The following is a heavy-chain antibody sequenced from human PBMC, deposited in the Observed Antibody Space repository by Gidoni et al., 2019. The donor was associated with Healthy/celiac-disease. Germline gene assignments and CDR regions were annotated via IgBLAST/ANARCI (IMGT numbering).Heavy chain of an antibody. CDR1: GFTFRSYS. CDR3: ARDDGVVTPTAFDY. V-gene: IGHV3-21*01. D-gene: IGHD2-21*02. Sequence: EVQLVESGGGLVNPGGSLRLSCAASGFTFRSYSMNWVRQAPGKGLEWGSSISSSSSYIYYEDSVKGRFTISRDNAKNSLYLQMNSLRAEDTAVYYCARDDGVVTPTAFDYWGQGTLVTVSS. CDR2: ISSSSSYI. J-gene: IGHJ4*02.